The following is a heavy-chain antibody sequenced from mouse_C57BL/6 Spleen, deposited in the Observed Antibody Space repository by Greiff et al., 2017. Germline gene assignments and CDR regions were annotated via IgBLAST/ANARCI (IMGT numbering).Heavy chain of an antibody. CDR1: GYSITSGYD. V-gene: IGHV3-1*01. D-gene: IGHD2-4*01. Sequence: EVMLVESGPGMVKPSQSLSLTCTVTGYSITSGYDWHWIRHFPGNKLEWMGYISYSGSTNYNPSLKSRISITHDTSKNHFFLKLNSVTTEDTATYYCARDYDYDGGFDYWGQGTTLTVSS. CDR3: ARDYDYDGGFDY. CDR2: ISYSGST. J-gene: IGHJ2*01.